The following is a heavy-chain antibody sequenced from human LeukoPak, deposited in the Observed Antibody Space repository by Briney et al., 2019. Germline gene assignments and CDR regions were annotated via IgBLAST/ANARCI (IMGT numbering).Heavy chain of an antibody. J-gene: IGHJ4*02. D-gene: IGHD6-13*01. V-gene: IGHV1-69*13. CDR1: GATFSSYA. CDR3: ARSQQLIRTFDS. Sequence: GASVKVSCKASGATFSSYAISWVRQAPGQGLEWMGAIIPSLRTPNYAQRFQGRISITADESTTTAYLEMSSLRSEDTAVYYCARSQQLIRTFDSWGQGTLVTVSS. CDR2: IIPSLRTP.